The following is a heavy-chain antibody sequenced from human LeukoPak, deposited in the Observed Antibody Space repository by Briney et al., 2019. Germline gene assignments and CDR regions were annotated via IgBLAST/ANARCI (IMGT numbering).Heavy chain of an antibody. J-gene: IGHJ6*03. CDR3: ARGSVIAAAGTGDYYYYMDV. V-gene: IGHV1-69*13. CDR2: IIPIFGTA. D-gene: IGHD6-13*01. CDR1: GGTFSSYA. Sequence: GASVKVSCKASGGTFSSYAISWVRQAPGQGLEWMGGIIPIFGTANYAQKFQGRVTITADESTSTAYMELSSLRSEDTAVYYCARGSVIAAAGTGDYYYYMDVWGKGTTVTVSS.